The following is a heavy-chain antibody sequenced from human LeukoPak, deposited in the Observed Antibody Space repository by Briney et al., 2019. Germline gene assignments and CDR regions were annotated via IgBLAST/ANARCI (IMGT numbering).Heavy chain of an antibody. J-gene: IGHJ6*03. CDR1: GFTFDDYG. CDR2: INWNGGST. CDR3: AIGFRAVTTDTPTYYFYNYMDV. Sequence: GGSLRLSCAASGFTFDDYGMSWVRQAPGKGLEWVSSINWNGGSTGYADSLKGRFTISRDNAKTSLYLQMNSLRAEDTALYYCAIGFRAVTTDTPTYYFYNYMDVWGKGTTVTVSS. V-gene: IGHV3-20*04. D-gene: IGHD4-17*01.